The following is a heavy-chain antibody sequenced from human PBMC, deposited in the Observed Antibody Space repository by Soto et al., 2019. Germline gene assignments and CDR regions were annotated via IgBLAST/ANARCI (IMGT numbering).Heavy chain of an antibody. J-gene: IGHJ4*02. CDR1: GGSISSSSYY. V-gene: IGHV4-39*01. CDR2: IYYSGST. CDR3: ARHFGVVIIVFDY. D-gene: IGHD3-3*01. Sequence: QLQLQESGPGLVKPSETLSLTCTVSGGSISSSSYYWGWIRQPPGKGLEWIGSIYYSGSTYYNPSLKSRVTISVYTSKNQFSLKLSSVTAADTAVYYCARHFGVVIIVFDYWGQGTLVTVSS.